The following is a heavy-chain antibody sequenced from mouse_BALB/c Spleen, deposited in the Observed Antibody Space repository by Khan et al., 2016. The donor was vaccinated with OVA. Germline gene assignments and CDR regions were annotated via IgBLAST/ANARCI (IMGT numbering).Heavy chain of an antibody. D-gene: IGHD1-1*01. Sequence: VQLQESGPSLVKPSQTLSLTCSVTGDSITSGYWNWIRKFPGNNLQYMGYITYSASTFYNPSLKSRISITRDTSKNQYYLQLNSVTTEDTATYXFAIDFGSTYGYWYFDVWGAGTTVTVSS. CDR3: AIDFGSTYGYWYFDV. V-gene: IGHV3-8*02. CDR2: ITYSAST. CDR1: GDSITSGY. J-gene: IGHJ1*01.